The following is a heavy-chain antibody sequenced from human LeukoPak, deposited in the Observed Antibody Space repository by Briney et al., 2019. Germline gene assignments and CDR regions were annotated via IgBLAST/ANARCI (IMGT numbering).Heavy chain of an antibody. Sequence: GGSLRLSCAASGFTLSSYWMSWVRQAPGKGLEWVANIKQDGSEIYYVASVKGRFTISRDNAKNSLYLQMNSLRAEDTAVYYCARIAVAAFDYRGQGTLVTVSS. D-gene: IGHD6-19*01. CDR1: GFTLSSYW. CDR2: IKQDGSEI. V-gene: IGHV3-7*03. CDR3: ARIAVAAFDY. J-gene: IGHJ4*02.